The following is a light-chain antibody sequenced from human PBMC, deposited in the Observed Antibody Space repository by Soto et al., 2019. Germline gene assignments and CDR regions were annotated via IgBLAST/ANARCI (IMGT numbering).Light chain of an antibody. Sequence: IRVTASPSSLSVSVGDRVTITCRASQSIGGFLNWYQQKLGKAPKLLIYAASSLQSGVPSRFSGSGSGTDFTLTISSLQPEDFATYYCQQSYSTPLTFGGGTKGDIK. CDR3: QQSYSTPLT. CDR2: AAS. CDR1: QSIGGF. V-gene: IGKV1-39*01. J-gene: IGKJ4*01.